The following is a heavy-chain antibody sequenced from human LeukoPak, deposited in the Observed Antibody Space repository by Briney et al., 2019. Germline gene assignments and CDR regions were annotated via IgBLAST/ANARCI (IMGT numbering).Heavy chain of an antibody. J-gene: IGHJ6*02. CDR1: GGTFSSYA. V-gene: IGHV1-69*01. CDR3: ARAESYYYYGMDV. Sequence: ASVKVSCKASGGTFSSYAISWVRQAPGQGLEWMGGIIPIFGTANYAQKFQGRVTITADEFTSTAYMELSSLRSEDTAVYYCARAESYYYYGMDVWGQGTTVTVSS. CDR2: IIPIFGTA.